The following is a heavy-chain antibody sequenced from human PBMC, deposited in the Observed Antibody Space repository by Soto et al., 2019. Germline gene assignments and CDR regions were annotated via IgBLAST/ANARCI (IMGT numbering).Heavy chain of an antibody. V-gene: IGHV3-9*01. CDR3: INDTQLYYHIGRNWFDS. CDR1: GFTFDDYA. J-gene: IGHJ5*01. D-gene: IGHD3-9*01. Sequence: EVQLVKSGGGLVQPGRSLRLSCAASGFTFDDYAMHWVRHGPGKALEWVSGISSNSGSRGYADSVKGRFTISRDNAKNPLYLQLNSLRAEDTAFYYCINDTQLYYHIGRNWFDSWGQGTLVTVPS. CDR2: ISSNSGSR.